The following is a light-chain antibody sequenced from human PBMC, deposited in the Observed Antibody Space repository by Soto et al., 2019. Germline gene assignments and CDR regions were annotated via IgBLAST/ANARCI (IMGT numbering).Light chain of an antibody. CDR3: AAWDDSLSAHNYV. J-gene: IGLJ1*01. V-gene: IGLV1-47*01. CDR1: SSNIGSNY. Sequence: SVLTQPPSGSGIPGQRGTISCSGSSSNIGSNYVYWYQQLPGTAPKLLIYRNNQRPSGVPDRFSGSKSGTSASLAISGLRSEDEADYYCAAWDDSLSAHNYVFGTGTKVTVL. CDR2: RNN.